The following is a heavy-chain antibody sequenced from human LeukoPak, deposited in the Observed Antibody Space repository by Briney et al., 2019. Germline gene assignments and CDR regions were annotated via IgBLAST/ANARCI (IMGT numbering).Heavy chain of an antibody. CDR1: GYSFTSYW. J-gene: IGHJ4*02. CDR3: ARQRYSSSWTVQFDY. D-gene: IGHD6-13*01. Sequence: GESLKISCKGSGYSFTSYWIGWVRQMPGKGLEWMGVIYPGDSDTRYSPSFQGQVTISADKSISTAYLQWSSLKASDTAMYYCARQRYSSSWTVQFDYWGQGTLVTVSS. CDR2: IYPGDSDT. V-gene: IGHV5-51*01.